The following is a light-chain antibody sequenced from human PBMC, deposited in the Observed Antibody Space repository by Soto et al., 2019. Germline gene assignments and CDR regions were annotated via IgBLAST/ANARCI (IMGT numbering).Light chain of an antibody. Sequence: DIVMTQSPLSLPVTPGEPASISCRSSQSLLHSKGYNYLDWYLQKPGQSPQLLIYLGSNRASGVPDRFSGSGSGTHFTLKISRVEAEDVGVYYCMQALQTPPWTFGQGTKVEIK. V-gene: IGKV2-28*01. CDR3: MQALQTPPWT. J-gene: IGKJ1*01. CDR2: LGS. CDR1: QSLLHSKGYNY.